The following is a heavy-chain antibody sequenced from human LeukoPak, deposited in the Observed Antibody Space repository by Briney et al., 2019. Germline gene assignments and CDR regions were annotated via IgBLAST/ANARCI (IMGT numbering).Heavy chain of an antibody. Sequence: GGSLRLSCAASGFTFSSYGMHWVRQAPGKGPEWVAVISYDGSNKYYADSVKGRFTISRDNSKNTLYLQMNSLRAEDTAVYYCARDLGRVITRGYFDYWGQGTLVTVSS. J-gene: IGHJ4*02. D-gene: IGHD3-22*01. V-gene: IGHV3-30*03. CDR3: ARDLGRVITRGYFDY. CDR1: GFTFSSYG. CDR2: ISYDGSNK.